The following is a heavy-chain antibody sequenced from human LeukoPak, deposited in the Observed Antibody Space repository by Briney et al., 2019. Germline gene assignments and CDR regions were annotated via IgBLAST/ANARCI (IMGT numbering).Heavy chain of an antibody. D-gene: IGHD3-10*01. J-gene: IGHJ5*02. CDR1: GGSISSYY. V-gene: IGHV4-59*08. CDR3: ARHSRVTMVRGKWFDP. CDR2: IYYSGST. Sequence: PSETLSLTCTVSGGSISSYYWSWIRQPPGKGLEWIGYIYYSGSTNYNPSLKSRVTISVDTSKNQFSLKLSSVTAADTAVYYCARHSRVTMVRGKWFDPWGQGTLVTVSS.